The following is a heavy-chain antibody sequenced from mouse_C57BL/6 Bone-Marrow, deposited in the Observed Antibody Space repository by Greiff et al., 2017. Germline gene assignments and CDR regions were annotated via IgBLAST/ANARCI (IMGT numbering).Heavy chain of an antibody. D-gene: IGHD2-5*01. CDR3: AYYSNHEGFAY. CDR2: IPPSDSVP. J-gene: IGHJ3*01. CDR1: GYTFTSYW. V-gene: IGHV1-74*01. Sequence: QVQLQQPGAELVKPGASVTVSCKASGYTFTSYWMHWVKQRPGQGLEWIGRIPPSDSVPNYNQKLKGKATLTVDKSSSTAYMQLSSLTSEDSAVYYCAYYSNHEGFAYWGQGTLVTVSA.